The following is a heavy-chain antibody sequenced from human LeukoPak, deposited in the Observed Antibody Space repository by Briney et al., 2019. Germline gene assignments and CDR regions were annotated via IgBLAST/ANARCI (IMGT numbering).Heavy chain of an antibody. V-gene: IGHV1-18*01. D-gene: IGHD6-13*01. J-gene: IGHJ4*02. CDR3: ARGVALYSSSWYFNYYFDY. CDR1: GYTFTSYG. Sequence: ASVNVSCKASGYTFTSYGISWVRQAPGQGLEWMGWISAYNGNTNYAQKLQGRVTMTTDTSTSTAYMELRSLRFDDTAVYYCARGVALYSSSWYFNYYFDYWGQGTLVTVSS. CDR2: ISAYNGNT.